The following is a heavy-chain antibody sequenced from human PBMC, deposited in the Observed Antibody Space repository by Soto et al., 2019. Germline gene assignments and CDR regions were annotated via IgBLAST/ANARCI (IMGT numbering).Heavy chain of an antibody. CDR2: IYSSGSA. Sequence: SETLSLTCTVSGDSVSSAGYYWSWIRQPPGKGLEWIGYIYSSGSANYNPSLKSRVTISRDTSKSQISLKVASVTAADTAGYYCARGFSSVSMDAWGQGTTVTVSS. V-gene: IGHV4-61*08. J-gene: IGHJ6*02. CDR1: GDSVSSAGYY. D-gene: IGHD6-19*01. CDR3: ARGFSSVSMDA.